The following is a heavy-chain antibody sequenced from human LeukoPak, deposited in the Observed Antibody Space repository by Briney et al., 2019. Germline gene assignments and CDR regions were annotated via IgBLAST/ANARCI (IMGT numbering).Heavy chain of an antibody. Sequence: PRGSLRLSCAASGFTLADYGMHWVRQGPGKGLEWVSLISGEGTPYYADSVKGRFTISRDSSKNSLYLQMNSLRTEDTALYYCGKVAGVAGTLYGAFDIWGQGTMVTVSS. CDR2: ISGEGTP. CDR1: GFTLADYG. D-gene: IGHD6-19*01. J-gene: IGHJ3*02. V-gene: IGHV3-43*02. CDR3: GKVAGVAGTLYGAFDI.